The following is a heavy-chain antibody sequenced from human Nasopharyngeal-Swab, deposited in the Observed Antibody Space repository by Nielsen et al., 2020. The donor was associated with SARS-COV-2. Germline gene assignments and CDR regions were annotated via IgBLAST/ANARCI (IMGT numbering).Heavy chain of an antibody. J-gene: IGHJ6*02. CDR3: ARDLFSQPPYYGSSGYYPGYGMDV. CDR2: FYYSGST. D-gene: IGHD3-22*01. V-gene: IGHV4-59*01. Sequence: WIRQPPGKGLEWIGYFYYSGSTNYHPSLKGRVTISVDTSKNLFSLKLSSVTAADTAVYYCARDLFSQPPYYGSSGYYPGYGMDVWGQGTTVTVSS.